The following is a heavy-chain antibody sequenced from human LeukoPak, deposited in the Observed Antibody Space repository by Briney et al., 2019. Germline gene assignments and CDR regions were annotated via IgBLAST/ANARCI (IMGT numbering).Heavy chain of an antibody. J-gene: IGHJ4*02. CDR1: GFTFSSYA. CDR3: AKAFKTGYNVDTLDY. CDR2: ISGSGGIT. V-gene: IGHV3-23*01. Sequence: GGSLRLSCAASGFTFSSYAMSWVRQAQGKGLEWVSGISGSGGITDSADSVKGRFTISRDNSKNTLYLQMNSLRAEDTAVYYCAKAFKTGYNVDTLDYWGQGTLVTASS. D-gene: IGHD5-24*01.